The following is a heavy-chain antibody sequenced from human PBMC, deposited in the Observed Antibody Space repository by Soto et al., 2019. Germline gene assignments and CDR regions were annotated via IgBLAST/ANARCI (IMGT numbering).Heavy chain of an antibody. CDR3: ARARINYDILTGYYSSNYGMDV. Sequence: ASVKVSCKASGGTFSSYAISWVRQAPGQVLEWMGGILPIFGTANYAQKSQGRVTITADESTSTAYRELSSLRSEDTAVYYCARARINYDILTGYYSSNYGMDVWGQGTTVTVSS. V-gene: IGHV1-69*13. J-gene: IGHJ6*02. CDR1: GGTFSSYA. CDR2: ILPIFGTA. D-gene: IGHD3-9*01.